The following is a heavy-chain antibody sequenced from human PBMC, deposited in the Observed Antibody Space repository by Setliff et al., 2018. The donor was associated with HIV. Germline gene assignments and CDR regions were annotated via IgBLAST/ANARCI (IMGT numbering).Heavy chain of an antibody. CDR3: ASRPWGAAAGSRYGMDV. CDR2: IYYSGST. CDR1: GGSISSSSFY. Sequence: SETLSLTCTVSGGSISSSSFYWGWIRQPPGKGLEWIGSIYYSGSTYYNPSLKSRVTISEDTSKNQFSLKLSSVTAADTAVYYCASRPWGAAAGSRYGMDVWGLGTTVTVSS. J-gene: IGHJ6*02. V-gene: IGHV4-39*01. D-gene: IGHD6-13*01.